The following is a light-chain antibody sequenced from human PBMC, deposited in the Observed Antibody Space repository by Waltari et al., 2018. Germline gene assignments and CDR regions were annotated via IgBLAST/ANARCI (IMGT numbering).Light chain of an antibody. J-gene: IGKJ1*01. V-gene: IGKV2-28*01. CDR2: LGS. Sequence: DIVMTQSPLSLPVTPGEPASISCRSSQSLLHSNGYTNSDWYLQKPGQSPQLLIYLGSNRASGVPDRFSGSGSGTDVTLKISRVEAEDGEVYYCMQALHSPQTFGQGTKVEIK. CDR3: MQALHSPQT. CDR1: QSLLHSNGYTN.